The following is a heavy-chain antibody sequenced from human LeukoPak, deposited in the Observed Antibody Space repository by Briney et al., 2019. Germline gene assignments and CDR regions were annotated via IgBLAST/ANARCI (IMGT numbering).Heavy chain of an antibody. J-gene: IGHJ5*02. D-gene: IGHD4-17*01. CDR3: ARNCHGDYGSGWFGP. CDR2: IMPLFGTA. CDR1: GGTFNNSA. Sequence: SVKVSCKTSGGTFNNSAISWVRQAPGQGLEWLGGIMPLFGTAGYAQEFQGRVTITKDESTRTVYLELTSLTSDDTAVYYCARNCHGDYGSGWFGPWGQGTLGSVSS. V-gene: IGHV1-69*05.